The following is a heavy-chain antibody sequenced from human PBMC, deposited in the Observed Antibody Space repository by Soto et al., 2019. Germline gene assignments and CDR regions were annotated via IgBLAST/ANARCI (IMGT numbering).Heavy chain of an antibody. Sequence: EVQLVESGGGLVQPGGSLRLSCAASGFTFSSYTMNWVRQAPGKGLEWVAYISDSVSSYVDSVRGRFTISRDNAKSSLYLQMNSLRDEDTAVYYCARDTQWAFDYWGQGILVTVSS. J-gene: IGHJ4*02. CDR2: ISDSVS. D-gene: IGHD2-8*01. CDR1: GFTFSSYT. V-gene: IGHV3-48*02. CDR3: ARDTQWAFDY.